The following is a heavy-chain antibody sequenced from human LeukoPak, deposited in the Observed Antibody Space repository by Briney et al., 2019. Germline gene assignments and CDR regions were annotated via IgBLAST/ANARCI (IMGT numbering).Heavy chain of an antibody. CDR3: AREGPISGTNPFDI. D-gene: IGHD1-20*01. CDR1: GFIFTNHD. J-gene: IGHJ3*02. V-gene: IGHV3-33*01. Sequence: PGKSLRRSCVASGFIFTNHDMHWVRQAPGKGLEWVAVIWSDGTTTYYRDSVKARFTISRDDSESTLYLQMNSLRAEDTALYYCAREGPISGTNPFDIWGQGTLVIVSS. CDR2: IWSDGTTT.